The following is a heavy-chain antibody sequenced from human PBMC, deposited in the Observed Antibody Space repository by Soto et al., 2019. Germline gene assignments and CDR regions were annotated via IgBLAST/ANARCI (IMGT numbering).Heavy chain of an antibody. Sequence: GSLRLSCAASGFTFSNAWMSWVRQAPGKGLEWVGRIKSKTDGGTTDYAAPVKGRFTISRDDSKNTLYLQMNSPKTEDTAVYYCTTEDRQQDAFDIWGQGAMVTVSS. CDR1: GFTFSNAW. CDR3: TTEDRQQDAFDI. D-gene: IGHD6-13*01. V-gene: IGHV3-15*01. J-gene: IGHJ3*02. CDR2: IKSKTDGGTT.